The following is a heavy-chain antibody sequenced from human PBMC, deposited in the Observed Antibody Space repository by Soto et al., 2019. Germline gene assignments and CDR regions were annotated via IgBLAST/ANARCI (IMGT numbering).Heavy chain of an antibody. Sequence: QVQLVQSGAEVKKPGSSVKVSCKASGGSINSYSISWVRQAPGQGLEWRGGMIPIFGTPNYAQRFQGRVTITADKSASTVYMELSSLRSEDTASYDCAREGLGETTVPFDFWGQGTLVTVSS. D-gene: IGHD4-17*01. V-gene: IGHV1-69*06. CDR3: AREGLGETTVPFDF. CDR2: MIPIFGTP. CDR1: GGSINSYS. J-gene: IGHJ4*02.